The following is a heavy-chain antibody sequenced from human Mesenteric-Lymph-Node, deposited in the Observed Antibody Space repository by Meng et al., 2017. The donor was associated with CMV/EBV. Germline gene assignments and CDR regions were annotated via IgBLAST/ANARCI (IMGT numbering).Heavy chain of an antibody. J-gene: IGHJ4*02. CDR3: VRGNTGYGNFDS. V-gene: IGHV3-74*01. CDR1: GFTLSSYW. Sequence: GGSLRLSCAASGFTLSSYWMHWVRQAPGKGLAWVSRIYNDAGSTYYAESLKGRFTVSRDNAKNTLYLQMNSLTAEDTAVYYCVRGNTGYGNFDSWGQGTLVTVSS. D-gene: IGHD3-9*01. CDR2: IYNDAGST.